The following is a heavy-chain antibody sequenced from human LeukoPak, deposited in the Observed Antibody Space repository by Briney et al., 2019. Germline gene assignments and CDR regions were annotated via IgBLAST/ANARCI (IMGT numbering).Heavy chain of an antibody. CDR3: ARGWLAETTVVTPYNY. J-gene: IGHJ4*02. CDR2: ITPIFCTP. Sequence: SGKVSCKASGGTFSSTTINWVRQAPGQGLEWMGGITPIFCTPNYAQKFQGRVTITAVESMSTAYMELSSLRSEDTAVYYCARGWLAETTVVTPYNYWGQGTLVTVS. D-gene: IGHD2-21*02. V-gene: IGHV1-69*13. CDR1: GGTFSSTT.